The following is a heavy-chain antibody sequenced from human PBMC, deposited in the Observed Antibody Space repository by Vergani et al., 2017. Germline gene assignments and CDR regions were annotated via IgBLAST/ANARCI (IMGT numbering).Heavy chain of an antibody. CDR3: VHRLGYFDWDGAFDV. CDR1: GFSLTTGGEG. CDR2: VYWNDDE. J-gene: IGHJ3*01. Sequence: QITLRESGPTLVKPTQTLTLTCTFSGFSLTTGGEGVGWIRQPPGRALEWLAFVYWNDDERYSPSLKSRVTITKDTSKNEVILTMATMDPVGTATYYCVHRLGYFDWDGAFDVWGPGTMVTVSS. D-gene: IGHD3-9*01. V-gene: IGHV2-5*01.